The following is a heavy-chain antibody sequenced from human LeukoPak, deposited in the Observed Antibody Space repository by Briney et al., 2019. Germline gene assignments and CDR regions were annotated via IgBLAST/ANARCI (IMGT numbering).Heavy chain of an antibody. CDR2: ISAYNGNT. J-gene: IGHJ4*02. CDR3: ARVNCSSTSCRSKFLDY. Sequence: ASVKVSCKASGYTFTSYGISWVRQAPGQGLEWMGWISAYNGNTNYAQKLQGRVTMTTDTSTSTAYMELRSLRSDDTAVYYCARVNCSSTSCRSKFLDYWGQGTLVTVSS. D-gene: IGHD2-2*01. V-gene: IGHV1-18*01. CDR1: GYTFTSYG.